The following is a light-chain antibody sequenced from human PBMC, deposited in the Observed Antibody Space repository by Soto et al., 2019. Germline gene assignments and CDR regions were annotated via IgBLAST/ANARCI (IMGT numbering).Light chain of an antibody. CDR1: SSDVGGYNY. Sequence: QSVLTQPRSVSGSPGQSVTISCTGTSSDVGGYNYVSWYQQHPGKAPKLMIYDVSKRPSGVPDRFSGSKSGNTASLTISGLQDEEEADYYCCSYAGSYYVFGTGTKLTVL. CDR2: DVS. J-gene: IGLJ1*01. V-gene: IGLV2-11*01. CDR3: CSYAGSYYV.